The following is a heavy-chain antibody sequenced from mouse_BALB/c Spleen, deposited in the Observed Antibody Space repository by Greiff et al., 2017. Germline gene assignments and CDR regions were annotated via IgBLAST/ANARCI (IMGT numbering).Heavy chain of an antibody. CDR1: GFNIKDTY. V-gene: IGHV14-3*02. CDR3: ASYDYGIAY. CDR2: IDPANGNT. Sequence: VQLKQSGAELVKPGASVKLSCTASGFNIKDTYMHWVKQRPEQGLEWIGRIDPANGNTKYDPKFQGKATITADTSSNTAYLQLSSLTSEDTAVYYCASYDYGIAYWGQGTLVTVSA. D-gene: IGHD2-4*01. J-gene: IGHJ3*01.